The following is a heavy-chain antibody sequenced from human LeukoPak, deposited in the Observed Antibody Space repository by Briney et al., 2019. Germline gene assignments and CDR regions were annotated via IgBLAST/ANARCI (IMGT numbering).Heavy chain of an antibody. J-gene: IGHJ4*02. Sequence: PGGSLRLSCAASGFTFSSYEMNWVRQAPGKGLEGVSYISSSGSTIYYADSVKGRFTISRDNAKNSLYLQMNSLRAEDTAIYYCARAKPLPLMAHYFDYWGQGTLLTVSS. CDR1: GFTFSSYE. D-gene: IGHD3-16*02. CDR3: ARAKPLPLMAHYFDY. V-gene: IGHV3-48*03. CDR2: ISSSGSTI.